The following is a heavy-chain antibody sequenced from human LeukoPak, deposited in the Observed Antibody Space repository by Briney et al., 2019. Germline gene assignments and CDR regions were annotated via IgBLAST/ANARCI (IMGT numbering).Heavy chain of an antibody. CDR1: GFTFSNYA. J-gene: IGHJ4*02. Sequence: PGGSLRLSCAASGFTFSNYAMNWVRQAPGKGLEWVSSISVSGGSTFYADSVKGRFTISRDNSKNTLYLQLSSLRAEDTAVYYCARATMVRGVNHFDYWGQGTLVTVSS. V-gene: IGHV3-23*01. CDR2: ISVSGGST. CDR3: ARATMVRGVNHFDY. D-gene: IGHD3-10*01.